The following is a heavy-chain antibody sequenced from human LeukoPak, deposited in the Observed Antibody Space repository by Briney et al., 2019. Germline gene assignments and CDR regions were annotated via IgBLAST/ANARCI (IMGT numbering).Heavy chain of an antibody. D-gene: IGHD1-26*01. CDR2: ISYDGSNK. V-gene: IGHV3-30*14. CDR1: GFTFSSYA. CDR3: ARRPYSGSYYVDY. J-gene: IGHJ4*02. Sequence: HPGRSLRLSCAASGFTFSSYAMHWVHQAPGKGLEWVAVISYDGSNKYYADSVKGRFTISRDNSKNTLYLQMGSLGAEDMAVYYCARRPYSGSYYVDYWGQGTLVTVSS.